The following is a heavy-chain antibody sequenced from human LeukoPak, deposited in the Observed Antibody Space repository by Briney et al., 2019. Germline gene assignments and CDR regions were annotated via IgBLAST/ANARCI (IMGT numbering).Heavy chain of an antibody. CDR2: INPNNGGT. J-gene: IGHJ4*02. V-gene: IGHV1-2*02. Sequence: ASVKVSCKASGYSFTGYYIHWVRQAPGQGLEWMGWINPNNGGTKYAQKFQGRVTMTRGTFISTAHMELSRLRSDDTAVYYCARDHYYDSSVAYWGQGTLVTVSS. CDR1: GYSFTGYY. CDR3: ARDHYYDSSVAY. D-gene: IGHD3-22*01.